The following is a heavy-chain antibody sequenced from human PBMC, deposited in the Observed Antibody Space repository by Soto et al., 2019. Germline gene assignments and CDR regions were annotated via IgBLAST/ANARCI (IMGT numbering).Heavy chain of an antibody. CDR2: ISSNGGST. D-gene: IGHD5-12*01. V-gene: IGHV3-64*01. J-gene: IGHJ4*02. CDR1: GFTFSSYA. CDR3: ARGGRGYEFDY. Sequence: EVQLVESGGGLVQPGGSLRLSCAASGFTFSSYAMHWFRQAPGKGLEYVSAISSNGGSTDYANSVKGRFTISRDNSKNTLYLQMGSLRAEDMAVYYCARGGRGYEFDYWCQGTLVTVSS.